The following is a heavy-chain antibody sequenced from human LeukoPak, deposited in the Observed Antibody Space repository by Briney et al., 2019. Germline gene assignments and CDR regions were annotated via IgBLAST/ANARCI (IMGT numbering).Heavy chain of an antibody. D-gene: IGHD4-17*01. V-gene: IGHV4-34*01. J-gene: IGHJ4*02. Sequence: SETLSLTCAVYGGSFSDYYWSWIRQPPGKGLEWIGEINHSGDTKYNPSLKSRVTISVDTSKNQFSLKLSSVTAADTAVYYCARGGGDYHAGPYCFDYWGQGTLVTVSS. CDR3: ARGGGDYHAGPYCFDY. CDR1: GGSFSDYY. CDR2: INHSGDT.